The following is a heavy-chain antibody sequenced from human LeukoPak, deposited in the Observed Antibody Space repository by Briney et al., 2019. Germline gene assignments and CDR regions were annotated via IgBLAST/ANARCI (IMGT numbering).Heavy chain of an antibody. CDR2: ISYDGSNK. Sequence: GGSLRLSCAASGFTFSSYAMHWVRQAPGKGLEWVAVISYDGSNKYYADSVKGRFTISRDNSKNTLYLQMNSLRAEDTAVYYCARDVNSGFDYWGQGTLVTVSS. D-gene: IGHD1-26*01. CDR1: GFTFSSYA. J-gene: IGHJ4*02. V-gene: IGHV3-30-3*01. CDR3: ARDVNSGFDY.